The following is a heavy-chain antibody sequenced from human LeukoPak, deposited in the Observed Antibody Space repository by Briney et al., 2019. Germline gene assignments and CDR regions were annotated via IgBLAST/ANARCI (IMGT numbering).Heavy chain of an antibody. CDR3: ASCHYGSGSYGYYYYGMDV. J-gene: IGHJ6*02. CDR1: GGSISSYY. V-gene: IGHV4-59*01. CDR2: IYYSGST. Sequence: SETLSLTCTVSGGSISSYYWSWIRQPPGKGLEWIGYIYYSGSTNYNPSLKSRVTISVDTSKNQFSLKLSSVTAADTAVYYCASCHYGSGSYGYYYYGMDVWGQGTTVTVSS. D-gene: IGHD3-10*01.